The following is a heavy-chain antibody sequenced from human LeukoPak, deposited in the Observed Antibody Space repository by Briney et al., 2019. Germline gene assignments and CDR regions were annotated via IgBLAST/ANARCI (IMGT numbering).Heavy chain of an antibody. D-gene: IGHD4-23*01. Sequence: ASVKVSCKVSGYTLTELPMHWVRQAPGKGLEWMGGFDPEDGETIYAQKFQGRVTMTEDTSTDTAYMELSSLRSEDTAVYYCATQPTTVVTAFDIWGQGTMVTVSS. CDR1: GYTLTELP. CDR3: ATQPTTVVTAFDI. V-gene: IGHV1-24*01. CDR2: FDPEDGET. J-gene: IGHJ3*02.